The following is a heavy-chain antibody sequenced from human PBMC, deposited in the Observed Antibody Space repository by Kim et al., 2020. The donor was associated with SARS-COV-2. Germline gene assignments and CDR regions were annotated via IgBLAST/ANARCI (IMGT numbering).Heavy chain of an antibody. J-gene: IGHJ6*02. V-gene: IGHV3-7*01. Sequence: GGSLRLSCAASGFTFSSYWMSWVRQAPGKGLEWVANIKQDGSEKYYVDSVKGRFTISRDNAKNSLYLQMNSLRAEDTAVYYCARGIMGYYDSSGYYDYYYGMDVWGQGTTVTVSS. CDR2: IKQDGSEK. CDR1: GFTFSSYW. D-gene: IGHD3-22*01. CDR3: ARGIMGYYDSSGYYDYYYGMDV.